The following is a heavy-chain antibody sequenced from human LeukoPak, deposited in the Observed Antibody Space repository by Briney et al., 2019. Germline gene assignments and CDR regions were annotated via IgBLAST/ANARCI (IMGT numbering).Heavy chain of an antibody. CDR3: AREAGVNYYGSVSPDAFDI. Sequence: GGSLRLSCAASGFTFSSYGMHWVRQAPGKGLEWVAVISYDGSNKYYADSVKGRFTISRDNSKNALYLQMNSLRAEDTAVYYCAREAGVNYYGSVSPDAFDIWGQGTMVTVSS. J-gene: IGHJ3*02. V-gene: IGHV3-30*03. D-gene: IGHD3-10*01. CDR2: ISYDGSNK. CDR1: GFTFSSYG.